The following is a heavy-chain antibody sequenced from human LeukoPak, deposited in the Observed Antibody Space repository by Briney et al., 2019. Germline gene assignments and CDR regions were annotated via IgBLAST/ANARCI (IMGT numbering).Heavy chain of an antibody. CDR1: GFIFRNYY. CDR2: IKQDGSES. J-gene: IGHJ4*02. D-gene: IGHD3-16*01. CDR3: ARLGEKADFDY. V-gene: IGHV3-7*01. Sequence: GGSLRLSCAASGFIFRNYYMSWVRQAPGKGLEWVANIKQDGSESYYVDYVKGRFTFSRDNAKNSLYLQINSLRAEDTAVYYCARLGEKADFDYWGQGTLVTVSS.